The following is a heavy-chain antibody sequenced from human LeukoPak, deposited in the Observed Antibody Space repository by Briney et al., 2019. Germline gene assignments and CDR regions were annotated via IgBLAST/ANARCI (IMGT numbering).Heavy chain of an antibody. D-gene: IGHD5-18*01. CDR3: ARGGYSYAERVSYYYMDV. CDR1: GFTFDDYG. Sequence: PGGSLRLSCAASGFTFDDYGMNWVRQAPGKGLEWVSSISSSSSYIYYADSVKGRFTISRDNAKNSLYLQMNSLRAEDTAVYYCARGGYSYAERVSYYYMDVWGKGTTVTVSS. J-gene: IGHJ6*03. CDR2: ISSSSSYI. V-gene: IGHV3-21*01.